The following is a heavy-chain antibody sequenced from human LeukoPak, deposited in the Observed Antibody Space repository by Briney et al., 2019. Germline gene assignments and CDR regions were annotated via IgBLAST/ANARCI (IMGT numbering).Heavy chain of an antibody. CDR3: ATGYYDSSGTFDY. J-gene: IGHJ4*02. D-gene: IGHD3-22*01. Sequence: VASVKVSFKVSCSPLTELSMHWVRQAPGKGLEWMGGFDPEDGETIYAQKFQGRVTMTEDTSTDTAYMELSSLRSEDTAVYYCATGYYDSSGTFDYWGQGTLVTVSS. V-gene: IGHV1-24*01. CDR1: CSPLTELS. CDR2: FDPEDGET.